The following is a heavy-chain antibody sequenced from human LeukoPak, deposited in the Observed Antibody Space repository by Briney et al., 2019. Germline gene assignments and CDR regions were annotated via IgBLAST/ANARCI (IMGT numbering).Heavy chain of an antibody. J-gene: IGHJ4*02. CDR3: AGERGFWRDSY. V-gene: IGHV4-59*08. CDR1: GASISSYY. D-gene: IGHD3-3*01. CDR2: VYYSGST. Sequence: PSETLSLTCTVSGASISSYYWSWIRQPPGKGLEWIGYVYYSGSTEYNPSLKSRVTISVDTSKNQFSLKLSSVTAADTAVYYCAGERGFWRDSYWGQGTLVTVSS.